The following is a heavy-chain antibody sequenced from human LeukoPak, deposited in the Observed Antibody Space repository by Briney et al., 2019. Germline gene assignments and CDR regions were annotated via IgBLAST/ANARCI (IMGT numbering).Heavy chain of an antibody. CDR2: IYSGGST. Sequence: GGSLRLSCAASGFTVSSNYMSWVRQAPGKGLEWVSVIYSGGSTYYADSVKGRFTISRDNSKNTLYLQMNSLRAEDTAVYYCARAQLITVARGGGANFDYWGQGTLVTVSS. CDR3: ARAQLITVARGGGANFDY. J-gene: IGHJ4*02. CDR1: GFTVSSNY. D-gene: IGHD3-10*01. V-gene: IGHV3-66*01.